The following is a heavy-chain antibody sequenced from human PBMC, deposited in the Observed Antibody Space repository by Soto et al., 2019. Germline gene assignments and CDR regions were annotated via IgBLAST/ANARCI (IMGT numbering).Heavy chain of an antibody. V-gene: IGHV3-33*01. CDR3: ARDFAVRQPPTWFDP. Sequence: HPGGSLRLSCAASGFTFTDHGMHWVRQAPGEGLEWVAVVWSDGSNKYYADSVKDRFTVSRDNSKNTLFLQMDNLRVEDTAVYYCARDFAVRQPPTWFDPWGQGTLVTVSS. CDR2: VWSDGSNK. J-gene: IGHJ5*02. CDR1: GFTFTDHG. D-gene: IGHD1-1*01.